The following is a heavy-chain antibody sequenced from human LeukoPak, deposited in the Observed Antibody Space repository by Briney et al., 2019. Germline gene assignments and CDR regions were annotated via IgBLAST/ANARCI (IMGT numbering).Heavy chain of an antibody. Sequence: GGSLRLSCAVSGFTFSDYSINWVRQAPGKGLEWVSFISSSSSSIHYADSVKGRFTISRDNAKNSLYLQMNSLRAEDTAVYYCARDHTSLRGSGSYYPIYWGQGTLVTVSS. CDR3: ARDHTSLRGSGSYYPIY. D-gene: IGHD3-10*01. CDR2: ISSSSSSI. V-gene: IGHV3-21*01. CDR1: GFTFSDYS. J-gene: IGHJ4*02.